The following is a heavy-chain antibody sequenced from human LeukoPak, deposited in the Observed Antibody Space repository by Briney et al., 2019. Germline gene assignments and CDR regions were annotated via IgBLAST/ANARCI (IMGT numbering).Heavy chain of an antibody. Sequence: SETLSLTCTVSGGSISSYYWSWIRQPPGKGLEWIGYIYYSGSTNYNPSLKSRVTISVDTSKNQFSLKLSSVTAADTAVYYCARVSYMQQWLVLEYWGQGTLVTVSS. D-gene: IGHD6-19*01. J-gene: IGHJ4*02. CDR1: GGSISSYY. CDR2: IYYSGST. CDR3: ARVSYMQQWLVLEY. V-gene: IGHV4-59*01.